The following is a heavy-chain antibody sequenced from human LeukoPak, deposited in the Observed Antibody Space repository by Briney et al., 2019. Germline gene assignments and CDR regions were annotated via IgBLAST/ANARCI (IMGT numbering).Heavy chain of an antibody. Sequence: ASETLSLTCAVYGGSFSGYYWSWIRQPPGKGLEWIGEINHSGSTNYNPSLKSRVTISVDTSKNQFSLKLSSVTAADTAVYYCARDLGYCSSTSCSGYYYYGMDVWGQGTTVTVSS. D-gene: IGHD2-2*01. V-gene: IGHV4-34*01. CDR1: GGSFSGYY. J-gene: IGHJ6*02. CDR3: ARDLGYCSSTSCSGYYYYGMDV. CDR2: INHSGST.